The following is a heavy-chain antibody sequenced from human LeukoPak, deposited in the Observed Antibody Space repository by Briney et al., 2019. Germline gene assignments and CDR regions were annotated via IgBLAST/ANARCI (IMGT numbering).Heavy chain of an antibody. D-gene: IGHD2-21*01. CDR1: GFTLSSYA. Sequence: GGSLRLSCAASGFTLSSYAMSWVRQGPGKGLEWVSAISVSGNTYHADSVKGRFTISRDSSKNTLYPQMNSLRAGDAAVYYCAKAPVTTCSGAYCYPFDYWSQGTLVTVSS. CDR3: AKAPVTTCSGAYCYPFDY. J-gene: IGHJ4*02. V-gene: IGHV3-23*01. CDR2: ISVSGNT.